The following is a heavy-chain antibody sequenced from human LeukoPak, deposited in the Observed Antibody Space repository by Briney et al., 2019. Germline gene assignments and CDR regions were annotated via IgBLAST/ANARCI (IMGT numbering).Heavy chain of an antibody. Sequence: SETLSLTCTVSGGSISSSSYYWGWIRQPPGKGLEWIGSIYYSGSTYYNPSLKSRVTISVDTSKNQFSLKLSSVTAADTAVYYCARRNVDTAMVPNWFDPWGQGTLVTVSS. CDR1: GGSISSSSYY. J-gene: IGHJ5*02. CDR2: IYYSGST. D-gene: IGHD5-18*01. V-gene: IGHV4-39*01. CDR3: ARRNVDTAMVPNWFDP.